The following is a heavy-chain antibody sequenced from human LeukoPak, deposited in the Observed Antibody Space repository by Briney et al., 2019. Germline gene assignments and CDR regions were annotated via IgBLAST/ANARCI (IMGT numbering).Heavy chain of an antibody. CDR2: IYYSGST. J-gene: IGHJ6*03. CDR3: ARGRSSMVRGYYYYYMDV. V-gene: IGHV4-39*07. Sequence: PSETLSLTCTVSGGSISSSSYYCGWIRQPPGKGLEWIGSIYYSGSTNYNPSLKSRVTISVDTSKNQFSLKLSSVTAADTAVYYCARGRSSMVRGYYYYYMDVWGEGTTVTISS. D-gene: IGHD3-10*01. CDR1: GGSISSSSYY.